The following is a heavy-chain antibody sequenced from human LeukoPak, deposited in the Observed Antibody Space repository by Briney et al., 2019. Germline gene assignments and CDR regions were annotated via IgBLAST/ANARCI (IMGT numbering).Heavy chain of an antibody. CDR1: GFTFSSYS. CDR2: INHSGST. D-gene: IGHD6-13*01. CDR3: AGGIAAAGRYGY. J-gene: IGHJ4*02. Sequence: GSLRLSCAASGFTFSSYSMNWVRQAPGKGLEWIGEINHSGSTNYNPSLKSRVTISVDTSKNQFSLKLSSVTAADTAVYYCAGGIAAAGRYGYWGQGTLVTVSS. V-gene: IGHV4-34*01.